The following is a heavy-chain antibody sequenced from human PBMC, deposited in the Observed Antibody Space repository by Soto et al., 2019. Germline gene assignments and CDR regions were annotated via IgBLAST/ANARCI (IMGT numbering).Heavy chain of an antibody. CDR2: IKQDGSEK. J-gene: IGHJ4*02. Sequence: GGSLRLSCAASGFTFSSYWMSWVRQAPGKGLEWVANIKQDGSEKYYVDSVKGRFTISRDNAKNSLYLQMNSLRAEDTAVYYCARDSDDYGDYVYLDYWGQGTLVTVSS. D-gene: IGHD4-17*01. V-gene: IGHV3-7*01. CDR3: ARDSDDYGDYVYLDY. CDR1: GFTFSSYW.